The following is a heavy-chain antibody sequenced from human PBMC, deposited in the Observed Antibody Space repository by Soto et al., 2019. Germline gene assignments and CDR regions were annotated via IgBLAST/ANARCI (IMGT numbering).Heavy chain of an antibody. CDR1: GYSFTTYV. V-gene: IGHV1-18*01. CDR3: AREGPAPYYYSGMDV. Sequence: QVQLVQSRGEVKKPGASVKVSCKTSGYSFTTYVISWVRQAPGQGLEWMGWISGYNGNTNYAQKLKGRLTMTTDTSTSTAYMELRSLTSDDTAVYYCAREGPAPYYYSGMDVWGQGSTVTVSS. J-gene: IGHJ6*02. CDR2: ISGYNGNT.